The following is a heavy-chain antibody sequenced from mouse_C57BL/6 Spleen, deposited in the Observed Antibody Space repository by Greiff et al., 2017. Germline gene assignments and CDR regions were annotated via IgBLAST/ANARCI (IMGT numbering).Heavy chain of an antibody. D-gene: IGHD1-1*01. CDR1: GYSITSGYY. CDR2: ISYDGSN. CDR3: ARDTYYGSSHWYFDV. J-gene: IGHJ1*03. V-gene: IGHV3-6*01. Sequence: EVKLMESGPGLVKPSQSLSLTCSVTGYSITSGYYWNWIRQFPGNKLEWMGYISYDGSNNYNPSLKNRISITRDTSKNQFFLKLNSVTTEDTATYYCARDTYYGSSHWYFDVWGTGTTVTGSS.